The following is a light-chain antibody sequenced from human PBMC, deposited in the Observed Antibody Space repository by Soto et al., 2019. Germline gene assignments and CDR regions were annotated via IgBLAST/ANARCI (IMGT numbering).Light chain of an antibody. J-gene: IGKJ4*01. CDR1: ESVSNN. CDR2: GAS. CDR3: QQYNKWPLT. Sequence: EIVLTQSPATLSVSQGERATLSCRASESVSNNLAWYQQKPGQAPMLLIFGASARATGIPARFSGSGSGTEFTLTISSLQSEDFAVYYCQQYNKWPLTFGGGTKVEIK. V-gene: IGKV3-15*01.